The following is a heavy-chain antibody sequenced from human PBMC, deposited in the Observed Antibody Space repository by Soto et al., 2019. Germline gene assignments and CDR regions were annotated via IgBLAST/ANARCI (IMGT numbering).Heavy chain of an antibody. CDR3: ARGGGGGYYYGMDV. J-gene: IGHJ6*02. Sequence: ASVKVSCKASGYTFTSYAMHWLRQPPGQRLEWMGWINAGNGNTKYSQKFQGRVTITRDTSASTAYMELSSLRSEDTAVYYCARGGGGGYYYGMDVWGQGTTVTVSS. CDR1: GYTFTSYA. D-gene: IGHD3-16*01. CDR2: INAGNGNT. V-gene: IGHV1-3*01.